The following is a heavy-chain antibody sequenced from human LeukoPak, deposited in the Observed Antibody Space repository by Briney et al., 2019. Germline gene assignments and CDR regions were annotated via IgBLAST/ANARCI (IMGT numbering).Heavy chain of an antibody. CDR1: GFTFSSYS. D-gene: IGHD3-22*01. J-gene: IGHJ6*02. V-gene: IGHV3-21*01. Sequence: GGSLRLSCAASGFTFSSYSMNWVRQAPGKGLEWVSSISSSSSYIYYADSVKGRFTISRDNAKNSLYLQMNSLRAEDTAVYYCARVGDSSGYYYYYYYGMDVWGQGTTVTVSS. CDR2: ISSSSSYI. CDR3: ARVGDSSGYYYYYYYGMDV.